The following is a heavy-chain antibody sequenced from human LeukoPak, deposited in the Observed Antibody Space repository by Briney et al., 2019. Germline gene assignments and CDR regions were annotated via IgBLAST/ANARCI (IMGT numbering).Heavy chain of an antibody. Sequence: SVKVSCKASGYTFTSYAMNWVRQAPGQGLEWMGGIIPIFGTANYAQKFQGRVTITTDESTSTAYMELSSLRSEDTAVYYCAREAQDPSLLDVWGKGTTVTVSS. CDR2: IIPIFGTA. D-gene: IGHD2-15*01. J-gene: IGHJ6*04. CDR3: AREAQDPSLLDV. V-gene: IGHV1-69*05. CDR1: GYTFTSYA.